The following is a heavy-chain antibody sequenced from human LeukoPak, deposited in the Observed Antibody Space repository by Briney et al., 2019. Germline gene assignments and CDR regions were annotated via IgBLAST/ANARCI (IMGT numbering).Heavy chain of an antibody. V-gene: IGHV4-61*02. CDR1: GGSINSTDYY. J-gene: IGHJ6*03. CDR2: IYSTGIT. D-gene: IGHD3-16*01. CDR3: ARDSFEGGYYYYLDV. Sequence: SETLSLTCTVSGGSINSTDYYWSWIRQPAGKGPEWIGRIYSTGITKYNPSLKSRVIISVDTSKSQFSLKLNSVTATDTAVYYCARDSFEGGYYYYLDVWGKGTTVTVSS.